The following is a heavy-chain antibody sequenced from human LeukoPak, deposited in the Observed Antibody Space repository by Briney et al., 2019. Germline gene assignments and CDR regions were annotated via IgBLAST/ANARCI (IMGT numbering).Heavy chain of an antibody. Sequence: GGSLRLSCVASGFTFSTYGMSWVRQAPGKGLEWVSGITSGRSTYYADSVKGRFTISRDNAKNSLYLQMNSLRAEDTAVYYCAKDRATITDYWGQGTLVTVSS. J-gene: IGHJ4*02. CDR2: ITSGRST. CDR1: GFTFSTYG. D-gene: IGHD1-26*01. V-gene: IGHV3-23*01. CDR3: AKDRATITDY.